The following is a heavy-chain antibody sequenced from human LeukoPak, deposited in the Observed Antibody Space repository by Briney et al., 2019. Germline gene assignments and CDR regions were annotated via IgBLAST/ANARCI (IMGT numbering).Heavy chain of an antibody. CDR3: ARPREAAAIVDRFDY. CDR2: IIPIFGTA. Sequence: ASVKVSCKASGGTFISYAISWVRQAPGQGLEWMGGIIPIFGTANYAQKFQGRVTITADESTSTAYMELSSLRSEDTAVYYCARPREAAAIVDRFDYWGQGTLVTVSS. CDR1: GGTFISYA. J-gene: IGHJ4*02. D-gene: IGHD2-2*02. V-gene: IGHV1-69*13.